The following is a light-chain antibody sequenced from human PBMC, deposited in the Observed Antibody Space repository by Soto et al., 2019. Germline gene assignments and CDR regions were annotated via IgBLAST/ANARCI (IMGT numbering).Light chain of an antibody. Sequence: DIQMTQSPSSVSASVGDRVTITCRASQAISTWLAWYQQKPGKAPKLLIYAASNLQTGVPSRFSGSGSGTDLTLTISSLQPEDFATYYCQQANSFPRMFGQGTKVEIK. V-gene: IGKV1D-12*01. J-gene: IGKJ1*01. CDR1: QAISTW. CDR3: QQANSFPRM. CDR2: AAS.